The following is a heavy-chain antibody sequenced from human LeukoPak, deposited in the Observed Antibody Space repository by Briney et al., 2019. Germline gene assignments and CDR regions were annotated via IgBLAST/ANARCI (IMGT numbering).Heavy chain of an antibody. CDR2: IYYSGST. Sequence: SETLSLTCTVSGGSISSSTYYWDWVRQPPGKGLEWIGYIYYSGSTNYNPSLKSRVTISVDTSKNQFSLKLSSVTAADTAVYYYARPAIRDYYGKHQVWFDPWGQGTLVTVSS. J-gene: IGHJ5*02. V-gene: IGHV4-61*05. D-gene: IGHD3-10*01. CDR3: ARPAIRDYYGKHQVWFDP. CDR1: GGSISSSTYY.